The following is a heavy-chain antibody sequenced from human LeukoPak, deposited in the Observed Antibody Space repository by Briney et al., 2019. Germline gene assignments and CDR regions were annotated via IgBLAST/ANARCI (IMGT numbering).Heavy chain of an antibody. V-gene: IGHV1-2*02. CDR3: ARSDPGTGVIDY. Sequence: MGWINPNSGGTNYAQKFQGRVTMTRDTSISTAYMELSRLRSDDTAVYYCARSDPGTGVIDYWGQGTLVTVSS. CDR2: INPNSGGT. D-gene: IGHD2-8*02. J-gene: IGHJ4*02.